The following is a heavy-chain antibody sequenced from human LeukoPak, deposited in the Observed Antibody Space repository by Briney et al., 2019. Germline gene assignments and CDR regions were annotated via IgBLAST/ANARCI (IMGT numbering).Heavy chain of an antibody. Sequence: EASVKVSCKASRYTFTGYYMHWVRQAPGQGLEWMGWINPNSGGTNYAQKFQGRVTMTRDTSISTAYMELSRLRSDDTAVYYCAREGAIAAADSDFDYWGQGTLVTVSS. V-gene: IGHV1-2*02. D-gene: IGHD6-13*01. J-gene: IGHJ4*02. CDR2: INPNSGGT. CDR3: AREGAIAAADSDFDY. CDR1: RYTFTGYY.